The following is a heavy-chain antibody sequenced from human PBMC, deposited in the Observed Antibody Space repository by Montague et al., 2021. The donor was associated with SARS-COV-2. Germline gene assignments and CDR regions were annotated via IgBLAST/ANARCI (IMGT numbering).Heavy chain of an antibody. Sequence: CAISGDSVVSIRRGSDEHTPSLSTGFEWLCSPYYRYKWYSDYAPXVRGRLTVNPDASKNELSLELNYVTPEDTAVYYCVRYSGWFYFDFWGQGTLVTVSS. CDR1: GDSVVSIRRG. J-gene: IGHJ4*02. CDR2: PYYRYKWYS. V-gene: IGHV6-1*01. CDR3: VRYSGWFYFDF. D-gene: IGHD6-19*01.